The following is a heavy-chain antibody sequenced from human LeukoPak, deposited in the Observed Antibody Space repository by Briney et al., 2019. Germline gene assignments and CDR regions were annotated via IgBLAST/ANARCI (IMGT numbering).Heavy chain of an antibody. V-gene: IGHV3-74*01. Sequence: GGSLRLSCAASGFTLSSYWMHWVRQAPGKGLVWVSGINSDGRSTRYADSVKGRFTISRDNAKNTLYLQMNSLRAEDTAVYYCAREAVTRNYFDYWGQGTLVTVSS. CDR1: GFTLSSYW. D-gene: IGHD4-17*01. CDR2: INSDGRST. J-gene: IGHJ4*02. CDR3: AREAVTRNYFDY.